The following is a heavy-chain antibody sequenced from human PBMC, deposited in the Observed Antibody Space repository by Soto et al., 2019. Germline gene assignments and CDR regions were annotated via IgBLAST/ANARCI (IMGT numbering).Heavy chain of an antibody. Sequence: QVQLLQSGAEVKKPGASVKVSCKASGYTFTSYYMHWVRQAPGQGLEWMGIIHPSGGSTSFAQKLQGRVTMTRDTSTSTVYMELSSLRSEDTAVYDCARGVANRYGMAVWGQGTTVTVSS. CDR2: IHPSGGST. D-gene: IGHD2-15*01. CDR1: GYTFTSYY. V-gene: IGHV1-46*04. J-gene: IGHJ6*02. CDR3: ARGVANRYGMAV.